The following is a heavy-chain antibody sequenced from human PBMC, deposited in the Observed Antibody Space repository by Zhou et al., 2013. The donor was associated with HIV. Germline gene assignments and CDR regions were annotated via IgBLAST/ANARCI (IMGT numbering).Heavy chain of an antibody. CDR1: GYTFTSYG. Sequence: QVQLVQSGAEVKKPGASVKVSCKASGYTFTSYGISWVRQAPGQGLEWMGRIIPMFGTAYYAQNFQGRVTITADESTSTAYMELSSLRSEDTAVYYCARGSGLGSYFDYWGQGTLLPVSS. V-gene: IGHV1-69*18. D-gene: IGHD3-10*01. CDR3: ARGSGLGSYFDY. J-gene: IGHJ4*02. CDR2: IIPMFGTA.